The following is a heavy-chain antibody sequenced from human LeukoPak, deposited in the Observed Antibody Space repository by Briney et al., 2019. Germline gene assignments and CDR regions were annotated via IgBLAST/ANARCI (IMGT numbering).Heavy chain of an antibody. CDR2: IKQDGSEK. CDR1: GFIFSNYW. Sequence: GGSLRLSCAAPGFIFSNYWMSWVRQAPGKGLEWVANIKQDGSEKYYVDSVKGRFTISRDNAKNSLYLQMNNLRAEDTAVYYCARGFSGSGSYSVYWGQGTLVTVSS. V-gene: IGHV3-7*01. J-gene: IGHJ4*02. D-gene: IGHD3-10*01. CDR3: ARGFSGSGSYSVY.